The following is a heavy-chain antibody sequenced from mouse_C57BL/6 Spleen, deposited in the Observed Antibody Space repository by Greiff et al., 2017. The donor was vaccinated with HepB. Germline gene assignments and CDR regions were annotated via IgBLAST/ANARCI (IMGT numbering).Heavy chain of an antibody. CDR3: VRGGTHWYFDV. CDR1: GFSFNTYA. CDR2: IRSKSNNYAT. D-gene: IGHD2-14*01. J-gene: IGHJ1*03. V-gene: IGHV10-1*01. Sequence: EVKLMESGGGLVQPKGSLKLSCAASGFSFNTYAMNWVRQAPGKGLEWVARIRSKSNNYATYYADSVKDRFTISRDDSESMLYLQMNNLKTEDTAMYYCVRGGTHWYFDVWGTGTTVTVSS.